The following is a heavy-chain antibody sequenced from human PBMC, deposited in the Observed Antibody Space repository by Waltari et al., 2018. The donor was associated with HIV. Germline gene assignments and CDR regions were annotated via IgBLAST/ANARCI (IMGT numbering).Heavy chain of an antibody. Sequence: QVQLEQSGAEVKKPGASVKVSCKASGYTFTSYYMHWVRQAPGQGLEWMGIINPNGGSKSYAQKFQGRVTMTRDTSTSTVYMELSSLRSEDTAVYYCARDGYYYDSSGYYPSGYWGQGTLVTVSS. D-gene: IGHD3-22*01. V-gene: IGHV1-46*01. CDR3: ARDGYYYDSSGYYPSGY. CDR2: INPNGGSK. J-gene: IGHJ4*02. CDR1: GYTFTSYY.